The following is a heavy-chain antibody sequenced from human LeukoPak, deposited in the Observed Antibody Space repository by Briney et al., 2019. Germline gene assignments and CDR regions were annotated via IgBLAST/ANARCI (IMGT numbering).Heavy chain of an antibody. D-gene: IGHD3-3*01. CDR3: ATSYDLKTAPYDL. CDR2: IYTTGST. CDR1: GGSISSYG. J-gene: IGHJ5*02. V-gene: IGHV4-4*09. Sequence: SETLSLTCTVSGGSISSYGWSWVRQAPRKGLEWIGYIYTTGSTDRSPSLKSRVSMSVDTSKNQISMDLRFLTAADTAVYYCATSYDLKTAPYDLWGQGTLVTVSS.